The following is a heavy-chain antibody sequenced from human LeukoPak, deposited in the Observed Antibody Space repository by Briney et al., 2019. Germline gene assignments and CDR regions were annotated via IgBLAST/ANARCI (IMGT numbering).Heavy chain of an antibody. V-gene: IGHV4-59*11. J-gene: IGHJ6*02. CDR2: IHYSGRP. CDR1: GGSTSGHY. CDR3: ARFGVDYDMDV. Sequence: PETLSLTCTVPGGSTSGHYWTWIRHPPGKGLEWIGQIHYSGRPDYNPSLKSRVTISVDTSKNQLSLKVTSVTGADTAVYYCARFGVDYDMDVWGQGTTVTVSS. D-gene: IGHD3-16*01.